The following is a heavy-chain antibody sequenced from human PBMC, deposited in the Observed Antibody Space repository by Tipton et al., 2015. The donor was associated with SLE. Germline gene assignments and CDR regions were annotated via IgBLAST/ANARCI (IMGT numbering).Heavy chain of an antibody. CDR3: ARGLRWFDP. J-gene: IGHJ5*02. Sequence: TLSLTYTVSGGSVSSGSYYWAWIRQPPGKGPEWIGTIYYSGSTYYYPSLKSRITISVDTSKNQFSLEVRSVTAADTAVYYCARGLRWFDPWGQGTLVTVSS. V-gene: IGHV4-39*07. CDR1: GGSVSSGSYY. CDR2: IYYSGST.